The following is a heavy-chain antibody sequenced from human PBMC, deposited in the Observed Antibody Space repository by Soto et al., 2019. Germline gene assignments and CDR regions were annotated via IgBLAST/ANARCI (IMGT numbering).Heavy chain of an antibody. CDR2: IYYSGST. CDR3: ARDRITLFGVVKRYYYYGMDV. CDR1: GGSVSSGSYY. J-gene: IGHJ6*02. Sequence: SETLSLTCTVSGGSVSSGSYYWSWIRQPPGKGLEWIGYIYYSGSTNYNPSLKSRVTISVDTSKNQFSLKLSSVTAADTAVYYCARDRITLFGVVKRYYYYGMDVWGQGTTVTVSS. D-gene: IGHD3-3*01. V-gene: IGHV4-61*01.